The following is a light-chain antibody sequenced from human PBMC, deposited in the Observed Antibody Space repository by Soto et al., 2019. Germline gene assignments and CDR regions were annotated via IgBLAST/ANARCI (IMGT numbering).Light chain of an antibody. CDR1: QSVGSSY. CDR2: DAS. J-gene: IGKJ3*01. CDR3: QHSGDSPGFT. Sequence: EIVLTQSPGTLSLSPGERATLSCRASQSVGSSYLAWYQQKPGQAPRLLIFDASTRATGIPDRFSGSGSGTDFTLTISRLEPEDFAVYYCQHSGDSPGFTFGPGTKVDIK. V-gene: IGKV3-20*01.